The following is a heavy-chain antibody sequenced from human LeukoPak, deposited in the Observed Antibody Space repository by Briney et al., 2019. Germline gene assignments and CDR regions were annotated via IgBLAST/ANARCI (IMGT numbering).Heavy chain of an antibody. V-gene: IGHV3-53*01. D-gene: IGHD3-3*01. CDR3: AKDLPSPLRFLEWDDYYYYGMDV. CDR1: GFTVGSNY. CDR2: IYSGGST. Sequence: QSGGSLRLSCAASGFTVGSNYMSWVRQAPGKGLEWVSVIYSGGSTYYADSVKGRFTISRDNSKNTLYLQMNSLRAEDTAVYYCAKDLPSPLRFLEWDDYYYYGMDVWGQGTTVTVSS. J-gene: IGHJ6*02.